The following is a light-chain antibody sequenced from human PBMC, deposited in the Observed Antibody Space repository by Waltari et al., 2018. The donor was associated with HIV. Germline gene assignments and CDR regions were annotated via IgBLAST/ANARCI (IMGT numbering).Light chain of an antibody. CDR2: NND. CDR1: VSNIA. J-gene: IGLJ3*02. V-gene: IGLV1-44*01. CDR3: ASWDDRVNGV. Sequence: QSVLTQPPSTSGAPGQRVTISCSGSVSNIAKLIIYNNDQRPSGVPDRFSASKSGSSASLAISGLQSDDEAYYYCASWDDRVNGVFGGGTRLAVL.